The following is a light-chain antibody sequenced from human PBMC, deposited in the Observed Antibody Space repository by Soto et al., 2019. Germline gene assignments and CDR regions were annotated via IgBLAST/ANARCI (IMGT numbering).Light chain of an antibody. CDR2: KVS. Sequence: EVVMTQSPLSLPVTLGQPASISCRSSQSLAYIDGNTYLSWFQQRPGQSPRRLIYKVSNRESGVPDRCGGSGSGTDFTLKISSVEAEDVGVYYCMQGTHWPPYTFGQGTKLEIK. V-gene: IGKV2-30*01. J-gene: IGKJ2*01. CDR1: QSLAYIDGNTY. CDR3: MQGTHWPPYT.